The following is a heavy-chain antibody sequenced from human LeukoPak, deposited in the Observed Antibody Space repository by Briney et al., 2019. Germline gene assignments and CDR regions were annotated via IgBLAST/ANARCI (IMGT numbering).Heavy chain of an antibody. J-gene: IGHJ6*02. CDR3: ARRGFGYSVDV. D-gene: IGHD5-18*01. V-gene: IGHV4-39*01. CDR2: VYHNGNT. CDR1: VGSISDTNSY. Sequence: PSETLSLTCTVSVGSISDTNSYWTWIRQPPGKGLEWIGSVYHNGNTYYSPTLRGRATISADSSRNQFSLRLSSVTAADTAVYFCARRGFGYSVDVWGQGTTVTVSS.